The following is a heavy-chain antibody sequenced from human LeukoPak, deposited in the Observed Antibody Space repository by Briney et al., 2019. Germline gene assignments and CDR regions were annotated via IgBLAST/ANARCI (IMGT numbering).Heavy chain of an antibody. CDR3: ARREDSSGYLVRY. D-gene: IGHD3-22*01. CDR2: IYYSGST. Sequence: SETLSLTCTVSGGSISTYYWNWIRQPPGKGLEWIGYIYYSGSTNYNPSLKSRVTMSVDTSKNQFSLKLSSVTAADTAVYYCARREDSSGYLVRYWGQGTLVTVSS. CDR1: GGSISTYY. V-gene: IGHV4-59*08. J-gene: IGHJ4*02.